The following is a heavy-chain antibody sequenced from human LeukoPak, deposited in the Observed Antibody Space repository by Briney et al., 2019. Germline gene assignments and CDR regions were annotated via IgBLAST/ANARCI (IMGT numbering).Heavy chain of an antibody. CDR1: GFTFRNAW. V-gene: IGHV3-15*01. Sequence: GGSLRLSCAASGFTFRNAWMSWVRRAPGKGWKGVGRFKSKTDVGTTDYAAPVKGRFTISRDDSKNTLYLQMNSLKTEDTAVYYCTTDRYYFDWSYNWFDPWGQGTLVTVSS. CDR3: TTDRYYFDWSYNWFDP. D-gene: IGHD3-9*01. J-gene: IGHJ5*02. CDR2: FKSKTDVGTT.